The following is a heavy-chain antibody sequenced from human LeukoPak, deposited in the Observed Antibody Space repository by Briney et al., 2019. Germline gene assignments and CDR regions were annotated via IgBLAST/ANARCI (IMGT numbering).Heavy chain of an antibody. CDR1: GFTFSRSG. Sequence: PGGSLRLSCAASGFTFSRSGMHWVRQAPGKGLEWVAFISYDGGDKCYADSVKGRFTISRDNSKNTLYLQMNSLRAEDTDVYYCAREHEITGADTRGSAFDYWGQGTLVTISS. D-gene: IGHD6-19*01. CDR2: ISYDGGDK. V-gene: IGHV3-30*02. J-gene: IGHJ4*02. CDR3: AREHEITGADTRGSAFDY.